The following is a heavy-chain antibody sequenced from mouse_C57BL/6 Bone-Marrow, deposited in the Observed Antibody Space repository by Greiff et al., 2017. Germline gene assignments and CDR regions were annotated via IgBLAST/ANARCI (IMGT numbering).Heavy chain of an antibody. D-gene: IGHD1-1*01. CDR2: IDPSDSYT. J-gene: IGHJ2*01. CDR3: ARWDYGSSLDY. V-gene: IGHV1-69*01. Sequence: QVQLQQSGAELVMPGASVKLSCKASGYTFTSYWMHWVKQRPGQGLEWIGEIDPSDSYTNYNQKLKGKSTLTVDKSSSTAYMQRSSLTSEDSAVYYCARWDYGSSLDYWGQGTTLTVSS. CDR1: GYTFTSYW.